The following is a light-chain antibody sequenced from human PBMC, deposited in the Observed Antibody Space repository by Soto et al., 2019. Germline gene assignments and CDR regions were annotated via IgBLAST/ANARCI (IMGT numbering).Light chain of an antibody. Sequence: EIELTQSPSTLSVSPGERATLSCRASQSFSSNLAWYQQKPGQAPRLLIYGASTRATGVPARFSGSGSGTEFTLTISSLQSEDFAVYYCQQYNNWPPARRTFGQGTKVDIK. CDR2: GAS. CDR1: QSFSSN. J-gene: IGKJ1*01. V-gene: IGKV3-15*01. CDR3: QQYNNWPPARRT.